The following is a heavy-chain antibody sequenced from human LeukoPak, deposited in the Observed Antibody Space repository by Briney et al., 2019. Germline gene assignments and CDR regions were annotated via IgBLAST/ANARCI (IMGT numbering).Heavy chain of an antibody. Sequence: GGSLRLSCAASGFTVSNNYMSWVRQALGKGLEWVSVIYSGGNTYYADSVKGRFTISRDNSKNTLYLQMNSLRAEDTAVFYCARGHADSSGSWYGRFDYWGQGTLVTVSS. V-gene: IGHV3-53*01. J-gene: IGHJ4*02. CDR3: ARGHADSSGSWYGRFDY. D-gene: IGHD6-13*01. CDR2: IYSGGNT. CDR1: GFTVSNNY.